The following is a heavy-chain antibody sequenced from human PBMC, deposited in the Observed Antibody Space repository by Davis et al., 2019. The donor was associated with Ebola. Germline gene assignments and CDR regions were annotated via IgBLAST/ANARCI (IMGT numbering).Heavy chain of an antibody. CDR2: IGLSADT. CDR1: GFVFSSYV. V-gene: IGHV3-23*01. J-gene: IGHJ4*02. D-gene: IGHD6-19*01. CDR3: AKVAGLYFDY. Sequence: PGGSLRLSCAASGFVFSSYVMSWVRRAPGKGLEWVSTIGLSADTYYADSVKGRFTISRDNSKNTLYLQMNSLRAEDTAVYYCAKVAGLYFDYWGQGTLVTVSS.